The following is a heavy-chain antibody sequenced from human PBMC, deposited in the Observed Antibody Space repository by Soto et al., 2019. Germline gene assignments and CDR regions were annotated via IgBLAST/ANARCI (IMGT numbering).Heavy chain of an antibody. Sequence: GGSLRLSCAASGFTFSSYGMHWVRQAPGKGLEWVAVISYDGSNKYYADSVKGRFTISRDNSKNTLYRKMNSLRAGETAVYYCAKDHCSSTSCVVDYYYMDVWGKGTTVTVSS. CDR2: ISYDGSNK. J-gene: IGHJ6*03. CDR3: AKDHCSSTSCVVDYYYMDV. D-gene: IGHD2-2*01. V-gene: IGHV3-30*18. CDR1: GFTFSSYG.